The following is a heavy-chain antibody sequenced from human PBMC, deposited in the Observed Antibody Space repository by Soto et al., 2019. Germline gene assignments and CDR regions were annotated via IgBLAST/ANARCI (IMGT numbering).Heavy chain of an antibody. D-gene: IGHD3-10*01. V-gene: IGHV3-23*01. CDR2: ISGSGGST. Sequence: GGSLRLSCAASGLIFSDYAMSWVRQAPGKGLECVACISGSGGSTYYADSVKGRFTISRDNSKNTLYLQMNSLRAEDTAVYYCAKDGSGYSDYYYYMDVWGKGTTVTVSS. J-gene: IGHJ6*03. CDR1: GLIFSDYA. CDR3: AKDGSGYSDYYYYMDV.